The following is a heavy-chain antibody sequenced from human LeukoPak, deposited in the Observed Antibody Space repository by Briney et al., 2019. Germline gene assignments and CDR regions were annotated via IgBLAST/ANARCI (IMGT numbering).Heavy chain of an antibody. V-gene: IGHV3-21*04. J-gene: IGHJ3*01. CDR2: ISSSSSYI. CDR3: ARLPPRGDFDV. Sequence: GGSLRLSCAASGFTFSSYSMNWVRQAPGKGLEWVSSISSSSSYIYYADSVKGRFTIFRDNAKNSLYLQMNSLRAEDTAVYYCARLPPRGDFDVWGQGRLVTVSS. D-gene: IGHD2-21*01. CDR1: GFTFSSYS.